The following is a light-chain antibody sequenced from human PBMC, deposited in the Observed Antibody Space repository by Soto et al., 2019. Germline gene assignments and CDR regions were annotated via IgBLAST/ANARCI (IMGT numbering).Light chain of an antibody. CDR3: YSYTSSSTYV. Sequence: QSALTQPASVSGSPGQSITIYCTGTSSDVGGYNYVSWYQQHPAKAPKVMIYDVSNRPSGASNRFSGSKSGNTASLTISGLQAEDEADYYCYSYTSSSTYVFGTGTKLTVL. CDR2: DVS. CDR1: SSDVGGYNY. J-gene: IGLJ1*01. V-gene: IGLV2-14*03.